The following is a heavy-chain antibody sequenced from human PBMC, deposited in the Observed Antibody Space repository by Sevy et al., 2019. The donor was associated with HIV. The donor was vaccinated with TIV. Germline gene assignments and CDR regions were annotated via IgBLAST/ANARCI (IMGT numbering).Heavy chain of an antibody. Sequence: SETLSLTCSVSGGSMNIYYWSWIRQSPGKGLEWIGFIYYSGSTNYNPSLKSRVTISVDTSKNQFSLKLSSVTAADTAVYYCARVGFNWNDVDYWGQGTLVTVSS. CDR1: GGSMNIYY. CDR2: IYYSGST. V-gene: IGHV4-59*01. J-gene: IGHJ4*02. CDR3: ARVGFNWNDVDY. D-gene: IGHD1-20*01.